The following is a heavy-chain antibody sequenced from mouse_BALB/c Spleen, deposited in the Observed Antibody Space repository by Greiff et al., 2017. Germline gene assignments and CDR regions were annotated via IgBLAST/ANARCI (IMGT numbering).Heavy chain of an antibody. CDR1: GYTFSSYW. CDR3: ARLPWEREFDY. V-gene: IGHV1-9*01. D-gene: IGHD4-1*01. CDR2: ILPGSGST. Sequence: VQLQQSGAELMKPGASVKISCKATGYTFSSYWIEWVKQRPGHGLEWIGEILPGSGSTNYNEKFKGKATFTADTSSNTAYMQLSSLTSEDSAVYYCARLPWEREFDYWGQGTTLTVSA. J-gene: IGHJ2*01.